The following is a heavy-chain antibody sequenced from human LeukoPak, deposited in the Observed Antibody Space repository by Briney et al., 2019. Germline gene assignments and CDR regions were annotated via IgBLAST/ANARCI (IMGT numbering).Heavy chain of an antibody. V-gene: IGHV1-24*01. CDR3: ARGFPPRRNYDSSGYYSYYFDY. CDR1: GYTLTELS. J-gene: IGHJ4*02. Sequence: ASVKVSCKVSGYTLTELSMHWVRQAPGKGLEWMGGFDPEDGETIYAQKFQGRVTMTTDTSTSTAYMELRSLRSDDTAVYYCARGFPPRRNYDSSGYYSYYFDYWGQGTLVTVSS. D-gene: IGHD3-22*01. CDR2: FDPEDGET.